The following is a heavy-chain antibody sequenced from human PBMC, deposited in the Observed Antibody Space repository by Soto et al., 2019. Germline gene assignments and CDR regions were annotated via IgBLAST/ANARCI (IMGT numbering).Heavy chain of an antibody. CDR1: GGSISSYY. J-gene: IGHJ4*02. Sequence: SETLSLTCTVSGGSISSYYWSWIRQPPGKGLEWIGYIYYSGSTNYNPSLKSRVTISVDTSKNQFSLKLSSVTAADTAVYYCARSQKRTYSSSWYYYFDYWGQGTLVTVSS. CDR3: ARSQKRTYSSSWYYYFDY. D-gene: IGHD6-13*01. CDR2: IYYSGST. V-gene: IGHV4-59*01.